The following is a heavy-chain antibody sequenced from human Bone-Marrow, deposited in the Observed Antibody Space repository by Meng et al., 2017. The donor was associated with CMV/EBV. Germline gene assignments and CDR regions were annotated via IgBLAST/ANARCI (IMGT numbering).Heavy chain of an antibody. CDR1: GFTFSSYA. CDR2: ISGSGGST. Sequence: GGSLRLSCAASGFTFSSYAMSWVRQAPGKGLEWVSAISGSGGSTYYADSVKGRFTISRDNSKNTLYLQMNSLRAEDTAVYYCAKEGSSSWPYYYYGMDVWGQGTTVTVSS. J-gene: IGHJ6*02. D-gene: IGHD6-13*01. V-gene: IGHV3-23*01. CDR3: AKEGSSSWPYYYYGMDV.